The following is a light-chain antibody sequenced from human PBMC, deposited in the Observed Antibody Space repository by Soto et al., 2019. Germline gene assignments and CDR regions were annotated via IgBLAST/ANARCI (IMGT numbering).Light chain of an antibody. J-gene: IGKJ1*01. CDR1: QGIRND. CDR3: LQYNSYPKP. V-gene: IGKV1-17*01. CDR2: EAS. Sequence: DIQMTQSPSSLSASVGDRVTITCRASQGIRNDLGWYQQKPGKAPKRLIYEASILQSGVPSRFSGSGSVTEFTRPNSSLQPDDFATHYCLQYNSYPKPFGQGTNVEIK.